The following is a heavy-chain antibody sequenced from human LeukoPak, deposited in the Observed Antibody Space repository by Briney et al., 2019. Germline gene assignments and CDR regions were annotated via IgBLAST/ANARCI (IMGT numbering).Heavy chain of an antibody. Sequence: GESLKISCKGSGYSFTHYWIGWVRQMPGRGLEWMGIIYPGDSDTTYSPSFRGQVTMSADKSINTAYLQWNSLKASDTAIYYCARHEMATVLGSIRDGFDIWGQGTMVTVSS. CDR1: GYSFTHYW. J-gene: IGHJ3*02. CDR3: ARHEMATVLGSIRDGFDI. D-gene: IGHD5-24*01. CDR2: IYPGDSDT. V-gene: IGHV5-51*01.